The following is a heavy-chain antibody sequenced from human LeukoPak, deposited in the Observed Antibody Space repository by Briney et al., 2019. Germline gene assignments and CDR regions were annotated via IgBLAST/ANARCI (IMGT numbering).Heavy chain of an antibody. V-gene: IGHV3-21*01. CDR1: GYTFSSYS. J-gene: IGHJ4*02. CDR3: VRLRRNSDTSGFYYYYDF. D-gene: IGHD3-22*01. CDR2: ISVRSNYI. Sequence: GGSLRLSCVASGYTFSSYSINWVRHAPGKGLEWVSSISVRSNYIYYADSVRGRFGISRDDARDSLYLQVNSLRAEDTAVYFCVRLRRNSDTSGFYYYYDFWRQGTLVTVSS.